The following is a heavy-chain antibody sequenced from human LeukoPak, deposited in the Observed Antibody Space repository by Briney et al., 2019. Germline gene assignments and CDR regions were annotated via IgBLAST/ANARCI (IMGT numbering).Heavy chain of an antibody. Sequence: GGSLRLSCAASGFAFTNFAMSWVRQAPGKGLEWVSALSGSGNATYYADFVRGRFTISRDNSKNTLSLEMNSLRAEDTAVYYCASNAPFDYWGQGARVTVSS. V-gene: IGHV3-23*01. CDR3: ASNAPFDY. J-gene: IGHJ4*02. D-gene: IGHD2-2*01. CDR2: LSGSGNAT. CDR1: GFAFTNFA.